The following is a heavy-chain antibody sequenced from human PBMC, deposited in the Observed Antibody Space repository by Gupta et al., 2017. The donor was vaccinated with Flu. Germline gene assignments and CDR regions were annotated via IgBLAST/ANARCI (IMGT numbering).Heavy chain of an antibody. CDR1: GGSISSSSYY. Sequence: QLQLQESGPGLVKPSETLSLTCTVSGGSISSSSYYWGWIRQPPGKRLEWIGSIYYSGSTYYNPSLKSRVTISVDTSKNQFSLKLSSVTAADTAVYYCASPLYGDYGMDVWGQGTTVTVSS. CDR3: ASPLYGDYGMDV. J-gene: IGHJ6*02. V-gene: IGHV4-39*01. CDR2: IYYSGST. D-gene: IGHD4-17*01.